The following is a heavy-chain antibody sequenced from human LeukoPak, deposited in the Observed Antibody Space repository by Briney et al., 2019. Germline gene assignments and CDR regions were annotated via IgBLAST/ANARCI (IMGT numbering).Heavy chain of an antibody. CDR2: MNPNSGNT. V-gene: IGHV1-8*01. D-gene: IGHD3-22*01. CDR3: ARDYYDSSGYYLSYYYYMDV. CDR1: GYTFTTYD. Sequence: GASVKVSCKASGYTFTTYDINWVRQATGQGLEWMGWMNPNSGNTGYAQKFQGRVTMTRNTSISTAYMELRSLRSDDTAVYYCARDYYDSSGYYLSYYYYMDVWGKGTTVTISS. J-gene: IGHJ6*03.